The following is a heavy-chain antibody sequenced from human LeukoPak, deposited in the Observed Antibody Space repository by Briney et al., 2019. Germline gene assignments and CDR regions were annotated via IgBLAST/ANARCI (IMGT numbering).Heavy chain of an antibody. CDR1: GYTFTSYD. Sequence: GASVKVSCKASGYTFTSYDINWVRQATGQGLEWMGWMNPNSGNTGYAQKFQGRVTITRDMSTSTAYMELSSLRSEDTAVYYCAAGNYGRRNDFDYWGQGTLVTVSS. CDR2: MNPNSGNT. D-gene: IGHD1-7*01. CDR3: AAGNYGRRNDFDY. V-gene: IGHV1-8*03. J-gene: IGHJ4*02.